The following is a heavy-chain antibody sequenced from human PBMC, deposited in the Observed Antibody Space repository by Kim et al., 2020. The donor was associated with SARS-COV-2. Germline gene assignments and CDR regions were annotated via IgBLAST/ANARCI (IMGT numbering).Heavy chain of an antibody. CDR2: IIPIFGTA. Sequence: SVKVSCKTSGDTFSSYAISWVRQAPGQGLEWMGGIIPIFGTAHYAQKFQGRVTMTADESTSTAYMELSSLRSEDTAVYYCARGGYSYGYGYWGQGTLVTVSS. J-gene: IGHJ4*02. D-gene: IGHD5-18*01. CDR3: ARGGYSYGYGY. CDR1: GDTFSSYA. V-gene: IGHV1-69*13.